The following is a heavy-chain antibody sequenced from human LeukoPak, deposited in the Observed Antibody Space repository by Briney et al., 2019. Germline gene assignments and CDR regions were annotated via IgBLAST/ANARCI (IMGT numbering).Heavy chain of an antibody. J-gene: IGHJ3*02. CDR2: ISSSGYYI. CDR1: GFTFSTYT. D-gene: IGHD5-18*01. Sequence: PGGSLRLSCAASGFTFSTYTMNWVRQAPGKGLEWVSSISSSGYYIYYADSVKGRFTVSRDNAKNSLYLQMNSLRAEDTAVYYCARVDTVMVRTFDIWGQGTMVTVSS. V-gene: IGHV3-21*01. CDR3: ARVDTVMVRTFDI.